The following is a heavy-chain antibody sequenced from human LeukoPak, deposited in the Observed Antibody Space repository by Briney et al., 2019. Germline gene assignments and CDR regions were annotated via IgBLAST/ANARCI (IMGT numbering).Heavy chain of an antibody. D-gene: IGHD3-22*01. CDR1: GYDFINYD. J-gene: IGHJ4*02. V-gene: IGHV1-8*03. CDR3: ARGRDSYDSSDFPLLGY. Sequence: ASVKVSCKASGYDFINYDINWVRQATGQGLEWMGWMNPNSGDTGYAQKFQGRVTLTRNTSISTAYMELSSLRSEDTAVYYCARGRDSYDSSDFPLLGYRGQGTLVTVSS. CDR2: MNPNSGDT.